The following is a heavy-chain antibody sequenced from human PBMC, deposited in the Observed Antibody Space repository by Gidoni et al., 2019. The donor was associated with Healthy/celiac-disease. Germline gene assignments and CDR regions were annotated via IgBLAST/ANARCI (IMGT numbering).Heavy chain of an antibody. CDR2: INPNSGGT. V-gene: IGHV1-2*02. Sequence: GGINPNSGGTNYAQKFQGRVTMTRDTSISTAYMELSRLRSDDTAVYYCASGYDILTGGMVYWGQGTLVTVSS. CDR3: ASGYDILTGGMVY. D-gene: IGHD3-9*01. J-gene: IGHJ4*02.